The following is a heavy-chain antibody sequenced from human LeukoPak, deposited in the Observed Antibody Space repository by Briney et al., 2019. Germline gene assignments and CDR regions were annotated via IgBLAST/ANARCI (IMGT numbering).Heavy chain of an antibody. CDR2: IYSDGNT. J-gene: IGHJ4*02. V-gene: IGHV3-53*04. CDR1: GFSVSTNY. Sequence: GGSLRLSCAASGFSVSTNYMTWVRQAPGKGLEWVAAIYSDGNTYCADSVKGRFTISRQNSENTLYLQMGSLTADDTAVYYCARDWAWWGQGTLVTVSS. CDR3: ARDWAW. D-gene: IGHD3-16*01.